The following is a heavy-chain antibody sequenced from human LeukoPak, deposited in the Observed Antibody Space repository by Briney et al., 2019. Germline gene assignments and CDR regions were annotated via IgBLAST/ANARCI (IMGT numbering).Heavy chain of an antibody. CDR3: ARGTAITAGIDF. J-gene: IGHJ4*02. V-gene: IGHV3-74*01. CDR2: INPEGAST. D-gene: IGHD6-19*01. Sequence: PGGSLRLSCTASGFAVTTYWMFWVRQAPGKGLVWVSQINPEGASTTYGDPAKGRFTASRDNAKNALHLQMNSLRLDDTAIYYCARGTAITAGIDFWGQGTLVTVSS. CDR1: GFAVTTYW.